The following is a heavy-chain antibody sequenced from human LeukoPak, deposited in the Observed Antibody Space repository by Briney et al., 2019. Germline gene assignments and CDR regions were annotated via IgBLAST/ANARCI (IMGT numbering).Heavy chain of an antibody. CDR2: IIPIFGTA. CDR3: ARKARSPDCSSTSCYGYWFDP. Sequence: ASVKVSCKASGGTFSSYAISWVRQAPGQGLEWMGGIIPIFGTANYAQKFQGRVTITTDESTSTAYMELSSLRSEDTAVYYCARKARSPDCSSTSCYGYWFDPWGQGTLVTVSS. D-gene: IGHD2-2*01. CDR1: GGTFSSYA. V-gene: IGHV1-69*05. J-gene: IGHJ5*02.